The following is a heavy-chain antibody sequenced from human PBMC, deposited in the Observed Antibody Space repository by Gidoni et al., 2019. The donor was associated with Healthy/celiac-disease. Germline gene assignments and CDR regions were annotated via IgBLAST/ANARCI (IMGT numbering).Heavy chain of an antibody. CDR1: GFPFSSYS. CDR3: ARNSDFWSGYQRYYYYGMDV. CDR2: ISSSSSTI. Sequence: EVQLVESGGGLVQPGGSLRLSCAASGFPFSSYSMNWVRQAPGKGLELVSYISSSSSTIYYADSVKGRFTISRDNAKNSLYLQMNSLRDEDTAVYYCARNSDFWSGYQRYYYYGMDVWGQGTTVTVSS. J-gene: IGHJ6*02. V-gene: IGHV3-48*02. D-gene: IGHD3-3*01.